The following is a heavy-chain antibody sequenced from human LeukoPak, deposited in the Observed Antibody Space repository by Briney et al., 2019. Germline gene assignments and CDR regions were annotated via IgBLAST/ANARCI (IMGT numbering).Heavy chain of an antibody. CDR1: GYTFTGYH. D-gene: IGHD6-13*01. CDR2: INPNSGGT. Sequence: ASVKVSCKASGYTFTGYHIHWVRQAPGQGPESMGWINPNSGGTNYPQNFQGRVTMTTDTSISTAYMELTRLRSDDTAVYYCARERGIAATDSPRLFDYWGQGTLVTVSS. J-gene: IGHJ4*02. CDR3: ARERGIAATDSPRLFDY. V-gene: IGHV1-2*02.